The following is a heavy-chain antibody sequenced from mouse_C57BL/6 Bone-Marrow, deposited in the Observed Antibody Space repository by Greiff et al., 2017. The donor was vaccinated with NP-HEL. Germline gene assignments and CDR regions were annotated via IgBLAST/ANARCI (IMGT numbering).Heavy chain of an antibody. CDR3: ARHEEDYYGSSYWFAY. CDR1: GYTFTEYT. CDR2: FYPGSGSI. J-gene: IGHJ3*01. Sequence: VHLKQSGAELVKPGASVKLSCKASGYTFTEYTIHWVKQRSGQGLEWIGWFYPGSGSIKYNEKFKDKATLTADKSSSTVYMELSRLTSEDSAVYFCARHEEDYYGSSYWFAYWGQGTLVTVSA. V-gene: IGHV1-62-2*01. D-gene: IGHD1-1*01.